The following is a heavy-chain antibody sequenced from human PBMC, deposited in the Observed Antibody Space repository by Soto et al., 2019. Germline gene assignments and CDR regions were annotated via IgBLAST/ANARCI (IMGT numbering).Heavy chain of an antibody. Sequence: QVQLQESGPGLVKPSQTLSLTCTVSGGSISSGGYYWSWIRQHPGKGLEWIGYIYYSGSTYYNPSLNSRVTISVDTSKNQFSLKLSSVTAADTAVYYCARGIVVVPAAMWSKSPEYYFDYWGQGTLVTVSS. J-gene: IGHJ4*02. CDR1: GGSISSGGYY. CDR3: ARGIVVVPAAMWSKSPEYYFDY. D-gene: IGHD2-2*01. V-gene: IGHV4-31*03. CDR2: IYYSGST.